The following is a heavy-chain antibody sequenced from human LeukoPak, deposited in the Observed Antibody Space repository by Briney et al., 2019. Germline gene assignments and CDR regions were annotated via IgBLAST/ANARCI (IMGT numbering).Heavy chain of an antibody. CDR2: IIPIFGTA. D-gene: IGHD3-3*01. CDR3: ASGDFWSGYYKGAIYYYYMDV. J-gene: IGHJ6*03. V-gene: IGHV1-69*05. CDR1: GGTFSSYA. Sequence: ASVKVSCKASGGTFSSYAISWVRQAPGQGLEWMGGIIPIFGTANYAQKFQGRVTITTDESTSTAYMELSSLRSEDTAVYYCASGDFWSGYYKGAIYYYYMDVWGKGTTVTVSS.